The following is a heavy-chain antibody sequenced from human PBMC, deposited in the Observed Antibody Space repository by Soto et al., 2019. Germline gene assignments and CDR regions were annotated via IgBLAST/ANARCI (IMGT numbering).Heavy chain of an antibody. CDR3: ARVSVEADGVDV. J-gene: IGHJ6*02. D-gene: IGHD1-1*01. V-gene: IGHV3-48*03. Sequence: PGGSLRLSCAASGFTFSSYEMNWVRQAPGKGLEWVSYISTSGSIIHYADSVKGRFTISRDNAKNSLYLQMNSLRAEDTAVYYCARVSVEADGVDVWGQGTTVTVSS. CDR1: GFTFSSYE. CDR2: ISTSGSII.